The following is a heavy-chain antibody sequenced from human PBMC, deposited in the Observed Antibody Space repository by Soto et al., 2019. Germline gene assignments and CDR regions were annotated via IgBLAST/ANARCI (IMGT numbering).Heavy chain of an antibody. V-gene: IGHV3-48*02. CDR2: ISIGSGSI. D-gene: IGHD2-15*01. Sequence: EVHLVESGGGLVQPGGSLRVSCAASGFTFSNYAMNWVRQAPGKGLEWVSYISIGSGSIFYADSVKGRFTISRDDAKNSLYLKMNTLSDEDTVGYYYGRDDRWAFDFWGQGTMVTVSS. J-gene: IGHJ3*01. CDR3: GRDDRWAFDF. CDR1: GFTFSNYA.